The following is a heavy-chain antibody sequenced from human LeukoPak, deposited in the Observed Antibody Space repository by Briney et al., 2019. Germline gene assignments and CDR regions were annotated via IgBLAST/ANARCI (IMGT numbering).Heavy chain of an antibody. CDR1: GYTFTSYD. CDR3: ARENTITGAVAAFDS. Sequence: ASVKVSCKASGYTFTSYDMHWVRQAPGQGLEWMGIINPNVGSTSYAQKFQGRVTMTRDTSTSTVYMEVSSLRSEDTAVYYCARENTITGAVAAFDSWGQGTLVTVSS. D-gene: IGHD6-19*01. V-gene: IGHV1-46*01. J-gene: IGHJ4*02. CDR2: INPNVGST.